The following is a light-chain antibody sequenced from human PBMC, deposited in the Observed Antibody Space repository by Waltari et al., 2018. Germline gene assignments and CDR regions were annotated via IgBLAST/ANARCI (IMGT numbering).Light chain of an antibody. CDR1: EGITSY. V-gene: IGKV1-8*01. CDR3: QQYFSYPLT. Sequence: AIRMTQSSSSFSASTGDRVTITCRANEGITSYLAWYQQKPGKAPKLLIYAASTLHSGVPSRFSVSGSGTDFTLTISCLQSEDFATYYCQQYFSYPLTFGGGTKVEIK. CDR2: AAS. J-gene: IGKJ4*01.